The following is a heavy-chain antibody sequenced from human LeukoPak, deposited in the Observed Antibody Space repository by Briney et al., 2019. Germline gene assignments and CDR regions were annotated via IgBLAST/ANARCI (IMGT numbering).Heavy chain of an antibody. J-gene: IGHJ3*02. D-gene: IGHD6-13*01. Sequence: GGSLRLSCAASGFTFSTYAMSWVRQAPGKGLEWVSSFSGSGGSTYYADSVKGRFTISRDNAKNSLYLQMNSLRAEDTAVYYCAREGSSSWYGNAFDIWGQGTMVTVSS. CDR1: GFTFSTYA. CDR3: AREGSSSWYGNAFDI. V-gene: IGHV3-23*01. CDR2: FSGSGGST.